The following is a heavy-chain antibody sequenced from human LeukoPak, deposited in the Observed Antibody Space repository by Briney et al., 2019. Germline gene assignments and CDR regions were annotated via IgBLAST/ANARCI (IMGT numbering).Heavy chain of an antibody. D-gene: IGHD3-22*01. V-gene: IGHV1-8*03. CDR3: ARGLTDYYDSSGYSMVDY. Sequence: ASVKVSCKASGYTFTSYDINWVRQAPGQGLEWMGWMNPNSGNTGYAQKFQGRVTITRNTSISTAYMELSSLRSEDTAVYYCARGLTDYYDSSGYSMVDYWGQGTLVTVSS. CDR1: GYTFTSYD. CDR2: MNPNSGNT. J-gene: IGHJ4*02.